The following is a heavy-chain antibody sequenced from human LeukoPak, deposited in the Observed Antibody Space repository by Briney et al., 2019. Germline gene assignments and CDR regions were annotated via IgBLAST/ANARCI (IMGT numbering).Heavy chain of an antibody. V-gene: IGHV3-43*01. CDR1: GFTFDDYT. CDR2: ISWDAGRT. D-gene: IGHD5-18*01. CDR3: AKADTALDPFDH. Sequence: GGSLRLSCAASGFTFDDYTMHWVRQAPGRGLEWVSLISWDAGRTYYADSVKGRFTISRDNSKNSLYLQMNSLRTEDTALYYCAKADTALDPFDHWGQGTLVTVSS. J-gene: IGHJ4*02.